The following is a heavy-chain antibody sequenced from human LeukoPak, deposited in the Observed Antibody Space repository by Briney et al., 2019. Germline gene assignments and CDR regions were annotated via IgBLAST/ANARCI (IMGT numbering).Heavy chain of an antibody. CDR3: ARALRYCSGGSCYTYHYMDV. CDR2: INGSGGST. D-gene: IGHD2-15*01. Sequence: GGSLRLSCAASGFTFSSYAMSWVRQAPGKGLEWVSDINGSGGSTYYADSVKGRFTISRDNSKNTLYLQMNSLRSDDTAVYYCARALRYCSGGSCYTYHYMDVWGKGTTVTISS. CDR1: GFTFSSYA. V-gene: IGHV3-23*01. J-gene: IGHJ6*03.